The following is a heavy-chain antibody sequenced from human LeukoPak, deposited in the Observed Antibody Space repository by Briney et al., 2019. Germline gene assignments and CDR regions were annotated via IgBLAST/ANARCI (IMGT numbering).Heavy chain of an antibody. Sequence: PSETLSLTCTVSGGSISSYYWSWIRQPPGKGLEWIGYIYYSGSTNYNPSLKSRVTLSADTSKNQFSLKLSSVTAADTAVYYCARGRRPPDTAMVYYYYYYMDVWGKGTTVTVSS. CDR1: GGSISSYY. V-gene: IGHV4-59*13. CDR3: ARGRRPPDTAMVYYYYYYMDV. J-gene: IGHJ6*03. CDR2: IYYSGST. D-gene: IGHD5-18*01.